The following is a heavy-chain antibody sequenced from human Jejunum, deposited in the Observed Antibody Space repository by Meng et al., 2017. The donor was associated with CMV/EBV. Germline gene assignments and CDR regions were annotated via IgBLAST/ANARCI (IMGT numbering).Heavy chain of an antibody. CDR2: INPNSGDT. CDR1: RYTFTCYY. J-gene: IGHJ4*02. V-gene: IGHV1-2*02. D-gene: IGHD5-12*01. CDR3: ATSSSGFDFWTDY. Sequence: KSSRYTFTCYYMHWVRPAPGQGPEWMGWINPNSGDTTYPQQFQGRVTMTRDTSISIAYMELSSLSSDDTAVYYCATSSSGFDFWTDYWGQGTLVTVSS.